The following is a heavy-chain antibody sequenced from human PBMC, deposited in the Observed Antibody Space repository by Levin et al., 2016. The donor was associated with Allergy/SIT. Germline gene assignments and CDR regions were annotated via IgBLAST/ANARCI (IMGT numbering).Heavy chain of an antibody. CDR3: AKTYSSSWYGYYFDY. CDR1: GFTFSTYA. D-gene: IGHD6-13*01. V-gene: IGHV3-23*01. CDR2: ISSSGGST. J-gene: IGHJ4*02. Sequence: GGSLRLSCAASGFTFSTYAMTWVRQAPGKGLEWVSSISSSGGSTYYADSVKGRFTISRDNSKTTLFLQMNSLRAEDTAIYYCAKTYSSSWYGYYFDYWGQGTLVTVSS.